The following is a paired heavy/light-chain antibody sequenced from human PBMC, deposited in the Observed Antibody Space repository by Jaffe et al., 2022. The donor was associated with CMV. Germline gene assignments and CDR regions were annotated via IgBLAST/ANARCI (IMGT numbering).Heavy chain of an antibody. V-gene: IGHV3-72*01. D-gene: IGHD3-10*01. J-gene: IGHJ6*03. CDR3: ARTPLLWFGEQSAGYMDV. Sequence: EVQLVESGGGLVQPGGSLRLSCAASGFTFSDHYMDWVRQAPGKGLEWVGRTRNKANSYTTEYAASVKGRFTISRDDSKNSLYLQMNSLKTEDTAVYYCARTPLLWFGEQSAGYMDVWGKGTTVTVSS. CDR2: TRNKANSYTT. CDR1: GFTFSDHY.
Light chain of an antibody. Sequence: VIWMTQSPSLLSASTGDRVTISCRMSQGISSYLAWYQQKPGKAPELLIYAASTLQSGVPSRFSGSGSGTDFTLTISCLQSEDFATYYCQQYYSFPRTFGQGTKVEIK. V-gene: IGKV1D-8*01. CDR2: AAS. J-gene: IGKJ1*01. CDR1: QGISSY. CDR3: QQYYSFPRT.